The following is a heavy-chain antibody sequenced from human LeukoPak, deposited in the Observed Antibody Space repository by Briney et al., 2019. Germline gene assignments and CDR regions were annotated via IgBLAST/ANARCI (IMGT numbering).Heavy chain of an antibody. CDR3: ARSPTPITIFLFDY. CDR1: GYTFTGYY. D-gene: IGHD3-9*01. CDR2: INPNSGGT. J-gene: IGHJ4*02. Sequence: ASVKVSCKASGYTFTGYYMHWVRQAPGQGREWMGWINPNSGGTNYAQKFQGRVTMTRDTSISTAYMELSRLRSDDTAVYYCARSPTPITIFLFDYWGQGTLVTVSS. V-gene: IGHV1-2*02.